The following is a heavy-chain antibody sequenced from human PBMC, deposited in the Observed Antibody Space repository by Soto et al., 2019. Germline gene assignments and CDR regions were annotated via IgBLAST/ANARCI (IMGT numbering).Heavy chain of an antibody. J-gene: IGHJ3*02. CDR3: AKDPATTVVTPFAFDI. CDR2: ISGSGRST. Sequence: GGSLRLSCAASGFTFSIYAMSWVRQAPGKGLEWVSAISGSGRSTYYADSVKGRFTISRDDSRKSLYLQMNSLRAEDTAVYYCAKDPATTVVTPFAFDIWGQGTMVTVSS. CDR1: GFTFSIYA. V-gene: IGHV3-23*01. D-gene: IGHD4-17*01.